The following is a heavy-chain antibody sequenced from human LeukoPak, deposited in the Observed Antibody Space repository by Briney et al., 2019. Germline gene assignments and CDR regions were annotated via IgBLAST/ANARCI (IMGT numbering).Heavy chain of an antibody. CDR1: GVISYDYA. J-gene: IGHJ4*02. V-gene: IGHV3-64D*09. Sequence: RRTPRLSCSASGVISYDYAMHSVPETPEGRLEFLSAISIHGDTTYYADSVKGIFTISRDNSKNTLYLQMSSLRPEDTAGYYCVKDRWEPTHWGQGTLVTVSS. CDR3: VKDRWEPTH. CDR2: ISIHGDTT. D-gene: IGHD1-26*01.